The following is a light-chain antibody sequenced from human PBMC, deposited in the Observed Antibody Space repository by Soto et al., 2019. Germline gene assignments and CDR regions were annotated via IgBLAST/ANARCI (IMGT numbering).Light chain of an antibody. CDR1: SSDVGSYNL. CDR2: EGS. J-gene: IGLJ1*01. Sequence: QSVLAQPASVSGSPGQSITISCTGTSSDVGSYNLVSWYQQHPGKAPKLMIYEGSKRPSGVSNRFSGSKSGNTASLTISGLQAEDEADYYCCSYAGSSTNYVFGTGTKVT. CDR3: CSYAGSSTNYV. V-gene: IGLV2-23*01.